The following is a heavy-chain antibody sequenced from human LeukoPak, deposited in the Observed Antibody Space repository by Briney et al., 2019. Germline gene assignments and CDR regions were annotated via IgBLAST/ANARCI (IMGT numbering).Heavy chain of an antibody. D-gene: IGHD3-16*02. CDR1: GGSLNDSD. Sequence: SETLSLTCTLYGGSLNDSDWSWIRQPPGKGLEWIGEITHSGGTHCNPSLWSRLTISTDTSRNKLSLQLTSVTAADTGVYFCARVSDIMISFGGAISYFDYWGQGALVTVSS. J-gene: IGHJ4*02. V-gene: IGHV4-34*01. CDR2: ITHSGGT. CDR3: ARVSDIMISFGGAISYFDY.